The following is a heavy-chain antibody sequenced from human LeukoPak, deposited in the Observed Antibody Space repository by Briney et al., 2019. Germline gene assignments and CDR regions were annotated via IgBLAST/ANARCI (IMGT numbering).Heavy chain of an antibody. V-gene: IGHV3-21*01. Sequence: PGGSLRLSCAASGFTFSSYSMNWVRQAPGKGLEWVSSISSSSSYIYYADSVKGRFTISRDNAKNSLYLQMNSLRAEDTAVYYCARDLSTPYDSSGYYFDYWGQGTLVTVSS. D-gene: IGHD3-22*01. CDR1: GFTFSSYS. J-gene: IGHJ4*02. CDR2: ISSSSSYI. CDR3: ARDLSTPYDSSGYYFDY.